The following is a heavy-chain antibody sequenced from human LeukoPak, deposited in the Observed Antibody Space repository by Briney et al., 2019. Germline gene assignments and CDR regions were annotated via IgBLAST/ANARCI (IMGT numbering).Heavy chain of an antibody. V-gene: IGHV1-24*01. Sequence: GASVNVSFKVSGYTLTELSMHWVRQAPGKGLEWMGGFDPEDGKTIYAQKSQGRVTMTEDTSTDTAYMELRSLRSADRAVYSCATLRYFDWSGTTVDYWGQGNVVTVSS. J-gene: IGHJ4*02. D-gene: IGHD3-9*01. CDR3: ATLRYFDWSGTTVDY. CDR2: FDPEDGKT. CDR1: GYTLTELS.